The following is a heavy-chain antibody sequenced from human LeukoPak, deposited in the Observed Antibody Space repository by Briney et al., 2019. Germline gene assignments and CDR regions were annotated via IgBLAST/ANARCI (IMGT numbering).Heavy chain of an antibody. V-gene: IGHV4-38-2*01. D-gene: IGHD2-2*01. CDR3: ARCCSSTSCYEGVDY. CDR2: IYHSGST. J-gene: IGHJ4*02. Sequence: SETLSLTCAVSGYSISSGYYWGWIRQPPGKGLEWIGSIYHSGSTYYNPSLKSRVTISVDTSKNQFSLKLSSVTAADTAVYYCARCCSSTSCYEGVDYWGQGTLVTVSS. CDR1: GYSISSGYY.